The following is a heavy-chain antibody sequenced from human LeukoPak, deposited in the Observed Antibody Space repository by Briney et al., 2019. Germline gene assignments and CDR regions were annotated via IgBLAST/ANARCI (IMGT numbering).Heavy chain of an antibody. CDR1: GGSISSYY. CDR3: ATTGEDSSGYPFDY. D-gene: IGHD3-22*01. Sequence: RPSETLSLTCTVSGGSISSYYWSWIRQPPGKGLEWIGYIYYSGSTNYNPSLKSRVTISVDTSKNQFSLKLSSVTAADTAVYYCATTGEDSSGYPFDYWGQGTLVTVSS. V-gene: IGHV4-59*01. J-gene: IGHJ4*02. CDR2: IYYSGST.